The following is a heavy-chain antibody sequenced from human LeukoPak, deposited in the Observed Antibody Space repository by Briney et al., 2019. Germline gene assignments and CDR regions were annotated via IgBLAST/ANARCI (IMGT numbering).Heavy chain of an antibody. CDR2: IYYSGST. V-gene: IGHV4-39*01. D-gene: IGHD6-13*01. CDR1: GGSISSSSYY. CDR3: ARHGVAAAGFDY. Sequence: PSETLSLTCTVSGGSISSSSYYWGWIRQPPGRGLEWIGSIYYSGSTYYNPSLKSRVTISVDTSKNRFSLKLSSVTAADTAVYYCARHGVAAAGFDYWGQGTLVTVSS. J-gene: IGHJ4*02.